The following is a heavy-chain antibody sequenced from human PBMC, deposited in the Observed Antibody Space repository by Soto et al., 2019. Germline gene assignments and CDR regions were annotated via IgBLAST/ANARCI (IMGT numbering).Heavy chain of an antibody. CDR3: ARGPYCSGGSCLKWFDP. CDR1: GGSFSGYF. CDR2: INHSGTT. J-gene: IGHJ5*02. Sequence: QVQLQQWGAGLLKPSETLSLTCRVHGGSFSGYFWTWIRQPPGKGLAWIGEINHSGTTNYNPSLKSRVSISVDTSKNQFSLKLRSVTAAATAGYYCARGPYCSGGSCLKWFDPWGPGTLVTVSS. D-gene: IGHD2-15*01. V-gene: IGHV4-34*01.